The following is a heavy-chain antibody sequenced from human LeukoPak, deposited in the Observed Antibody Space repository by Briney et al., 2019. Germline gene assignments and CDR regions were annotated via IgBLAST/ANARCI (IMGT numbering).Heavy chain of an antibody. CDR3: ARTNTVYGDFDY. CDR2: IFPDGRT. V-gene: IGHV3-53*01. J-gene: IGHJ4*02. CDR1: GLTVTDNY. D-gene: IGHD2/OR15-2a*01. Sequence: GGSLRLSCAASGLTVTDNYFSWVRQAPGKGLEWVSVIFPDGRTYHSDSVKGRFTISRDRPKNTLLLQMNSLRADDTALYHCARTNTVYGDFDYWGQGILVTVSS.